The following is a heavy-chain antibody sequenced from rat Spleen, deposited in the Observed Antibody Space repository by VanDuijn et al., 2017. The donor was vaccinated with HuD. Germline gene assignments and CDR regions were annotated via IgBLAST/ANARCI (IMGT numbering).Heavy chain of an antibody. CDR2: IWTGGST. V-gene: IGHV2-30*01. Sequence: QVQLKESGPGLVQPSQTLSLTCTVSGFSLTSYHVHWVRQPSGKGLEWMGVIWTGGSTENNSALKSRLSISRDTSKSQLFLKMSSLQTDDTAIFFWARSYGGYTQHWFPYWGQGTLVTVSS. D-gene: IGHD1-11*01. J-gene: IGHJ3*01. CDR1: GFSLTSYH. CDR3: ARSYGGYTQHWFPY.